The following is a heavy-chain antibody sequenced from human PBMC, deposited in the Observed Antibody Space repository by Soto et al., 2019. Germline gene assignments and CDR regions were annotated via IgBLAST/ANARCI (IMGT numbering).Heavy chain of an antibody. Sequence: ASVKVSCKASGYTFTRSGISWVRQAPGQGLEWMGWISTYNGDTNYAQTFQGRVTMTTDTSTSTVHMEVSSLKASDTAIYYCARQQAVESAVPSLRTLDVWGQGTTVTVSS. CDR1: GYTFTRSG. V-gene: IGHV1-18*01. CDR2: ISTYNGDT. J-gene: IGHJ6*02. D-gene: IGHD6-19*01. CDR3: ARQQAVESAVPSLRTLDV.